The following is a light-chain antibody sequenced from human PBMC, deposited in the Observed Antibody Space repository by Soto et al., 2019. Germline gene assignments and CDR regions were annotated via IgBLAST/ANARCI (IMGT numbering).Light chain of an antibody. CDR3: QQYRTYPWT. J-gene: IGKJ1*01. V-gene: IGKV1-5*03. Sequence: DFQMTQSPSTLSASVGDRVTITCRASLCVTTWLAWFQQKPGKAPKLLIYKASNLEGGVPSRFSGSGSGTEFTLTISSLQPDDFATYYCQQYRTYPWTFGQGTKVEIK. CDR1: LCVTTW. CDR2: KAS.